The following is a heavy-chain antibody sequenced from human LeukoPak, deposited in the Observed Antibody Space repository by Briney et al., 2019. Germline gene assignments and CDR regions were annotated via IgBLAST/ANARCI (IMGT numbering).Heavy chain of an antibody. Sequence: SETLSLTCAVSGGSISSSNWWSWVRQPPGKGLEWIGEFYHSGSTNYNPSLKSRATISVDKSKNQFSLKLTSVTAADTAVYYCARLYSSGWTPRYFQHWGQGTLVTVSS. D-gene: IGHD6-19*01. CDR2: FYHSGST. CDR3: ARLYSSGWTPRYFQH. CDR1: GGSISSSNW. J-gene: IGHJ1*01. V-gene: IGHV4-4*02.